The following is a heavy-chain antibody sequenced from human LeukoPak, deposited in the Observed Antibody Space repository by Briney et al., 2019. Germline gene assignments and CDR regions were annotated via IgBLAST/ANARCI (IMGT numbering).Heavy chain of an antibody. Sequence: GGSLRLSCAASGFTFTSYAVNWVRQAPGKGLDWVSAISGDGTFIYYAESVKGRFTISRDNSKSTVYLQMNSLRAEDTAIYYCARVAGSSLSRARFDYWGPGTLVPVSS. CDR2: ISGDGTFI. CDR3: ARVAGSSLSRARFDY. D-gene: IGHD6-6*01. V-gene: IGHV3-23*01. J-gene: IGHJ4*02. CDR1: GFTFTSYA.